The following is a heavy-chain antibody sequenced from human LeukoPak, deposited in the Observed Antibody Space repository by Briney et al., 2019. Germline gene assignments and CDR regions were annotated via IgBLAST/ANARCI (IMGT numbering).Heavy chain of an antibody. D-gene: IGHD2-2*01. J-gene: IGHJ6*02. Sequence: GASVKVSCKASGYTFTSYGISWVRQAPGQGLEWMGWISAYNGNTNYAQKLQGRVTMTTDTSTSTAYMELRSLRSDDTAVYYCARDCSSTSCYSWHYYYYGMDVWGQGTTVTVSS. CDR3: ARDCSSTSCYSWHYYYYGMDV. V-gene: IGHV1-18*01. CDR2: ISAYNGNT. CDR1: GYTFTSYG.